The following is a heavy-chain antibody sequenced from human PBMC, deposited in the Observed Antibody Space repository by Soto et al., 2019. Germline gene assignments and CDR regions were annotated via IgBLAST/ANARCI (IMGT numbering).Heavy chain of an antibody. Sequence: GASVKVSCKASGGTFSSYTISWVRQAPGQGLEWMGRIIPILGIANYAQKFQGRVTITADKSTSTAYMELSSLRSEDTAVYYCAREAEGVLPIPDSFDIWGQGTMVTV. CDR2: IIPILGIA. V-gene: IGHV1-69*04. CDR1: GGTFSSYT. CDR3: AREAEGVLPIPDSFDI. J-gene: IGHJ3*02. D-gene: IGHD1-26*01.